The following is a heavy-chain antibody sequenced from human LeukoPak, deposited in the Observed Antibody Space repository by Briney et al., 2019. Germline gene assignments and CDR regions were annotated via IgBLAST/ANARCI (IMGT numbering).Heavy chain of an antibody. CDR1: GFTFSHAW. J-gene: IGHJ4*02. CDR2: IKSKTDGGTT. CDR3: TTRFWQWDFDY. V-gene: IGHV3-15*01. D-gene: IGHD6-19*01. Sequence: GGSLRLSCAASGFTFSHAWMSWVRQAPGKGLEWAGRIKSKTDGGTTDYAAPVKGRFTISRDDSKNTLYLQMNSLKTEDTAVYYCTTRFWQWDFDYWGQGTLVTVSS.